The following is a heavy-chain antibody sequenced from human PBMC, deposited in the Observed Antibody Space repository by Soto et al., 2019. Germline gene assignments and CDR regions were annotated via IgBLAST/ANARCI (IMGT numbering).Heavy chain of an antibody. CDR1: GGSISSGGYS. V-gene: IGHV4-30-2*01. CDR2: IYHSGST. CDR3: ARADIVVVTQEYYFDY. Sequence: SETLSLTCAVSGGSISSGGYSWSWIRQPPGKGLEWIGYIYHSGSTYYNPSLKSRVTISVDRSKNQFSLKLSSVTAADTAVYYCARADIVVVTQEYYFDYWGQGTLVTVSS. D-gene: IGHD2-21*02. J-gene: IGHJ4*02.